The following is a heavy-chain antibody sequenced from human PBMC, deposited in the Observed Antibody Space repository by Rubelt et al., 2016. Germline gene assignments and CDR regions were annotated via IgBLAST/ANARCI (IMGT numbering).Heavy chain of an antibody. CDR2: ISYSGST. CDR3: ARPSDYGDYIGY. CDR1: GGSVSSDSYF. D-gene: IGHD4-17*01. V-gene: IGHV4-39*01. Sequence: QVQLQESGPGLVKPSETLSLTCTVSGGSVSSDSYFWSWIRQPPGKGLEWIGSISYSGSTYYNLSLKSRVTISVDTSKNQVSPRLSSVTAAETAVYYWARPSDYGDYIGYWGRGTPVTVSS. J-gene: IGHJ4*02.